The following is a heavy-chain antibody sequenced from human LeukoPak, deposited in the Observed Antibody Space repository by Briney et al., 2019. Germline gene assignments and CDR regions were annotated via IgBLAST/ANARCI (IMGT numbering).Heavy chain of an antibody. D-gene: IGHD3-10*01. J-gene: IGHJ6*02. V-gene: IGHV1-2*02. Sequence: ASVKVSCKSSGYTFTERYLHWVRQAPGQGLEWMGWINPKSGGIKYAQNFQGRVTMTRDTSISTAYMELSRLRSDDTAVYYCARDRGGSTYYYGMDVWGQGTTVTVSS. CDR3: ARDRGGSTYYYGMDV. CDR2: INPKSGGI. CDR1: GYTFTERY.